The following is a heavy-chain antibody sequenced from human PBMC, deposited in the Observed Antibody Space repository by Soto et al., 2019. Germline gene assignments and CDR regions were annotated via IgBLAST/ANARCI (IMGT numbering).Heavy chain of an antibody. D-gene: IGHD3-3*01. CDR1: GFSLSTSGVG. V-gene: IGHV2-5*02. J-gene: IGHJ5*02. CDR3: AHLLLRFTPASSNWFDP. Sequence: QITLTESGPTLVKPTQTLTLTCTFSGFSLSTSGVGVAWIRQPPGKALEWLGIVYWDDDKWYSPSLKTRVTITTDXSXKXXVLTMTDMDPVDTATYYCAHLLLRFTPASSNWFDPWGQGTLVTVSS. CDR2: VYWDDDK.